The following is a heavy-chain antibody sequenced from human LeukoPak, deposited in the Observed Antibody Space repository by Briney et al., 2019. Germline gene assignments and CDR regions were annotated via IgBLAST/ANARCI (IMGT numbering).Heavy chain of an antibody. Sequence: SETLSLTCTVSGGSISSGSYYWSWIRQPAGKGLEWIGRIYTSGSTNYNPSLKSRVTISVDTSKNQFSLKLSSVTAADTAVYYCASGRRDTITIFGVVIPSWDFDYWGQGTLVTVSS. V-gene: IGHV4-61*02. CDR3: ASGRRDTITIFGVVIPSWDFDY. D-gene: IGHD3-3*01. CDR1: GGSISSGSYY. J-gene: IGHJ4*02. CDR2: IYTSGST.